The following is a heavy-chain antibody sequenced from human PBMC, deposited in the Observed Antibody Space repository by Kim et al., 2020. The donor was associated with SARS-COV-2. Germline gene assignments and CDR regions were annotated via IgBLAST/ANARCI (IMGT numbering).Heavy chain of an antibody. J-gene: IGHJ5*02. CDR2: IIPIFGTA. V-gene: IGHV1-69*13. CDR3: ARDYSNYYGKQANWFDP. CDR1: GGTFSSYA. Sequence: SVKVSCKASGGTFSSYAISWVRQAPGQGLEWMGGIIPIFGTANYAQKFQGRATITADEATSTAYMELSSLRSEDTAVYYCARDYSNYYGKQANWFDPWGQGTLVTVSS. D-gene: IGHD4-4*01.